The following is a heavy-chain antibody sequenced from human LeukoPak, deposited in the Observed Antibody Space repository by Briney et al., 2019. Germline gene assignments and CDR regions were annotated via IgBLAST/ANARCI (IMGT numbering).Heavy chain of an antibody. CDR1: NYSISNDYY. D-gene: IGHD6-25*01. V-gene: IGHV4-38-2*02. J-gene: IGHJ4*02. CDR3: ARAPRASAAFDY. CDR2: IYHSGTT. Sequence: SETLSLACTVSNYSISNDYYWTWLRQPPGKGLEWIGGIYHSGTTYYNPSLKSRVTISVDTSKNQFSLKLGSVTAADTAVYYCARAPRASAAFDYWGQGTLVTVSS.